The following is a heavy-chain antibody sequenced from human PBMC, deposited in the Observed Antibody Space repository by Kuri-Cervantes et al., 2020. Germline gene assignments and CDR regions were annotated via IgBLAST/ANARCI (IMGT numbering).Heavy chain of an antibody. V-gene: IGHV4-34*01. CDR2: INHSGST. Sequence: SETLSLTCAVYGGSFSGYYWSWIRQPPGKGLEWIGEINHSGSTNYNPSLKSRVTISVDTSKNQFSLKLSSVTAADTAVYYCARGVMQQRNWFDPWGRGTLVTVSS. CDR1: GGSFSGYY. CDR3: ARGVMQQRNWFDP. J-gene: IGHJ5*02. D-gene: IGHD6-13*01.